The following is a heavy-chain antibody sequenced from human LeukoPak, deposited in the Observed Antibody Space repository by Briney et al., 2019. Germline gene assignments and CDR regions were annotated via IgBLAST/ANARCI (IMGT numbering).Heavy chain of an antibody. D-gene: IGHD3-10*01. CDR1: GYTFTSYD. J-gene: IGHJ4*02. Sequence: GASVKVSCKASGYTFTSYDINWVRQATGQGLEWMGWMNPNSGNTGYAQKFQGRVTMTRNTSISTAYMELSSLRSEDTAVYYCARGRFWGSGSYYSEVDYWGQGTLVTVSS. V-gene: IGHV1-8*01. CDR3: ARGRFWGSGSYYSEVDY. CDR2: MNPNSGNT.